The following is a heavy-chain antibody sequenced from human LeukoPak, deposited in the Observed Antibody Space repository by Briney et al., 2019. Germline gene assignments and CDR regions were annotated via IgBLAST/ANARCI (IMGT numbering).Heavy chain of an antibody. CDR2: IYYSGST. CDR3: ARDGGYSYGPGGYYYYGMDV. J-gene: IGHJ6*04. D-gene: IGHD5-18*01. Sequence: SETLSLTCTVSGGSISSYYWSWIRQPPGKGLEWIGYIYYSGSTNYNPSLKSQVTISVDTSKNQFSLKLSSVTAADTAVYYCARDGGYSYGPGGYYYYGMDVWGKGTTVTVSS. CDR1: GGSISSYY. V-gene: IGHV4-59*01.